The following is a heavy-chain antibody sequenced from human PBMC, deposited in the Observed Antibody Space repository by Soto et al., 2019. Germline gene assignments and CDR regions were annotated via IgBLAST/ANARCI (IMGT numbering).Heavy chain of an antibody. CDR3: GRDLDYVRATRGNYYYGMDV. CDR2: IWYDGSNK. J-gene: IGHJ6*02. CDR1: GFTFSSYG. Sequence: QVQLVESGGGVVQPGRSLRLSCAASGFTFSSYGMHWVRQAPGKGLEWVAVIWYDGSNKYYADSVKGRFTISRDNSKNTLYLQMNSLRAEDTAVYYCGRDLDYVRATRGNYYYGMDVWGQGTTVTVSS. V-gene: IGHV3-33*01. D-gene: IGHD3-10*02.